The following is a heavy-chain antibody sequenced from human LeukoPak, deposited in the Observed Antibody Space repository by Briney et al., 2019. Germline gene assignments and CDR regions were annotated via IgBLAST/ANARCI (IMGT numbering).Heavy chain of an antibody. CDR1: GFTFSNYG. D-gene: IGHD3-3*01. CDR2: IWYDGSNK. CDR3: AKEYDLKSSCYMDV. Sequence: GGSLRLSCAASGFTFSNYGMHWVRQAPGKGLEWVAVIWYDGSNKYYADSVKGRFTISRDNSKNTLYLQMNSLRAEDTAVYYCAKEYDLKSSCYMDVWGKGTTVTVSS. V-gene: IGHV3-33*06. J-gene: IGHJ6*03.